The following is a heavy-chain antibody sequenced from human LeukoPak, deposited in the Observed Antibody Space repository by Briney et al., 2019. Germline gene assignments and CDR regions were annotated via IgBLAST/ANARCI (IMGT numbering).Heavy chain of an antibody. CDR2: INHSGST. D-gene: IGHD2-15*01. V-gene: IGHV4-34*01. CDR3: ARLLVIGYCSGGSCYRAFDI. Sequence: PGGSLRLSCAASGFTFSSYAMSWVRQPPGKGLEWIGEINHSGSTNYNPSLKSRVTISVDTSKNQFSLKLSSVTAADTAVYYCARLLVIGYCSGGSCYRAFDIWGQGTMVTVSS. J-gene: IGHJ3*02. CDR1: GFTFSSYA.